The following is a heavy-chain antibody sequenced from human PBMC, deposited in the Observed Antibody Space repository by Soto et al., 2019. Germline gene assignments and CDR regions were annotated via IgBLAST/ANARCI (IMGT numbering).Heavy chain of an antibody. D-gene: IGHD3-3*01. V-gene: IGHV4-59*01. CDR3: ARAGGYDFLTSQPAHKGTDV. J-gene: IGHJ6*02. CDR2: IYYSGST. Sequence: SETLSLTCTVSGGSISSYYWSWIRQPPGKGLEWIGYIYYSGSTNYNPSLKSRVTISVDTSKNQFSLKLSSVTAADTAVYYCARAGGYDFLTSQPAHKGTDVSGQATTLTVSS. CDR1: GGSISSYY.